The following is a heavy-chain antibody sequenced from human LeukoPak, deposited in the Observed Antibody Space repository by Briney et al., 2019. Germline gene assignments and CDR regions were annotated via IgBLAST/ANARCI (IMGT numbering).Heavy chain of an antibody. D-gene: IGHD6-13*01. J-gene: IGHJ4*02. V-gene: IGHV3-15*01. CDR2: IRSKSDGGTT. CDR3: TTGRSSSWPDY. CDR1: GFTFSNAW. Sequence: PGGSLRLSCAASGFTFSNAWMSWVRQAPGKGLEWVGRIRSKSDGGTTDYAAPVKGRFTVSRDDSKNTLYLQINSVQAEDTAVYYCTTGRSSSWPDYWGQGTLVTVSS.